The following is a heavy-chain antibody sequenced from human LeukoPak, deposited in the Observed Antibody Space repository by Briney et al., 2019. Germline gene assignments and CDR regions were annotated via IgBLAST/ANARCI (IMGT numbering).Heavy chain of an antibody. J-gene: IGHJ4*02. Sequence: ASVTVSCTASVYTFTSYGISWVRQAPGQGLEWMGWISAYNGNTNSAQKLQGRVTMTTDTSTSTAYMELRSLRSDDTAVYYCARVTHPLRFLEWLPQDYWGQGTLVTVPS. D-gene: IGHD3-3*01. CDR3: ARVTHPLRFLEWLPQDY. V-gene: IGHV1-18*01. CDR2: ISAYNGNT. CDR1: VYTFTSYG.